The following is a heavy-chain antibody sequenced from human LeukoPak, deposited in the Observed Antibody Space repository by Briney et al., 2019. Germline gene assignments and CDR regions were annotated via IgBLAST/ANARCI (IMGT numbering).Heavy chain of an antibody. V-gene: IGHV1-46*01. Sequence: ASVKVSCKASGYSFTSSYIHWVRQAPGQGLEWMGIINPSGGSTSYAQKFQGRVTVTRDTSTSTVYMELSSLRSEDTAVYYCARWAAAGTSGFDYWGQGTLVTVSS. D-gene: IGHD6-13*01. CDR1: GYSFTSSY. CDR2: INPSGGST. J-gene: IGHJ4*02. CDR3: ARWAAAGTSGFDY.